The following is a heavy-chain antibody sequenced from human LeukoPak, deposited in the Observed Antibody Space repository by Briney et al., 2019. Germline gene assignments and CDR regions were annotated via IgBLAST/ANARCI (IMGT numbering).Heavy chain of an antibody. CDR2: INSDGSST. V-gene: IGHV3-74*01. CDR1: GFIFSSYW. Sequence: GGSLRLSCAASGFIFSSYWMHWVRQAPGKGLVWVSRINSDGSSTSYADSVKGRFTISRDNAKNTLYLQMNSLRAEDTAVYYCAREAVTTFYYGMDVWGQGTTVTVSS. J-gene: IGHJ6*02. D-gene: IGHD4-17*01. CDR3: AREAVTTFYYGMDV.